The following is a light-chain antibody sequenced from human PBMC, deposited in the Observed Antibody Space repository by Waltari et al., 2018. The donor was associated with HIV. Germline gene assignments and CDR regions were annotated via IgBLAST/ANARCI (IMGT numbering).Light chain of an antibody. V-gene: IGLV1-44*01. CDR3: ASWDDSLNGPV. CDR2: GKN. Sequence: QSVLTQPPSASATPAQRVTISCSATTPTLGPTTVTWFQQFPGTAPKVRIYGKNQRPSGVPDRFSGSKSGTSASLAISGLQSEDEADYYCASWDDSLNGPVFGGGTKLTVV. J-gene: IGLJ2*01. CDR1: TPTLGPTT.